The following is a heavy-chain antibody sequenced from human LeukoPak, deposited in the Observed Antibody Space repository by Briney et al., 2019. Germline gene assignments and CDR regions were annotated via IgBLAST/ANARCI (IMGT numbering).Heavy chain of an antibody. J-gene: IGHJ4*02. CDR2: IYYSGST. D-gene: IGHD3-10*01. CDR3: ARANYYGSGFDY. CDR1: GGSISSGGYY. V-gene: IGHV4-31*03. Sequence: PSQTLSLTCTVSGGSISSGGYYWSWIRQHPGKGLAWIGYIYYSGSTYYNPSLKSRVTISVDTSKNHFSLKLSSVTAADTAVYYCARANYYGSGFDYWGQGTLVTVSS.